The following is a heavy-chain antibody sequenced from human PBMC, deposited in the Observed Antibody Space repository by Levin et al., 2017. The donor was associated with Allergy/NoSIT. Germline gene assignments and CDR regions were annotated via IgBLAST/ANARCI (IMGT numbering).Heavy chain of an antibody. D-gene: IGHD3-10*01. J-gene: IGHJ6*02. CDR2: IYYTGTT. CDR1: GGSISRGGDY. V-gene: IGHV4-31*03. CDR3: ATNRGGSGGMDV. Sequence: PSETLSLTCTVSGGSISRGGDYWTWIRQLPGKGLEWIGYIYYTGTTFYNPSLRSRLTISVDTSENQFSLNLTSVTAADTAIYYCATNRGGSGGMDVWGQGTTVTVSS.